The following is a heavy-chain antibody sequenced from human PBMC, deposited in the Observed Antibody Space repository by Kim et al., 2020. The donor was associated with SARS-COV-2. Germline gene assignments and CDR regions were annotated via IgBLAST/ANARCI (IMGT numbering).Heavy chain of an antibody. CDR2: ISSDGNAV. V-gene: IGHV3-30*04. CDR3: ARDLHGGKHDIDY. J-gene: IGHJ4*02. D-gene: IGHD1-26*01. Sequence: GGSLRLSCSGSGFTFSSYALHWVRQAPGKGLQWVAAISSDGNAVYYTQSLKGRFTISRDNSKNTVFLQMNSLRPEDTAVYFCARDLHGGKHDIDYWGQGTLVTVSS. CDR1: GFTFSSYA.